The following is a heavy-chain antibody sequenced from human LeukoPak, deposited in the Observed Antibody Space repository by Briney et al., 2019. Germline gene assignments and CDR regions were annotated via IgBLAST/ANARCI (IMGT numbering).Heavy chain of an antibody. CDR3: AHRSRSGWYNFDY. J-gene: IGHJ4*02. CDR1: GFSLSASGVA. CDR2: FDWNDDD. Sequence: SGPTLVHPTPTLTLTCTFSGFSLSASGVAVGWIRQPPGKALEWPALFDWNDDDHYTISLKSRLTIAKDTSTNQVVLTMTNMDAVDIATYYCAHRSRSGWYNFDYWGQGTLVTVSS. D-gene: IGHD6-19*01. V-gene: IGHV2-5*01.